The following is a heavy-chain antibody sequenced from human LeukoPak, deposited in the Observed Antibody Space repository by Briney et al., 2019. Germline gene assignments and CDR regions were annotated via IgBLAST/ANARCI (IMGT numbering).Heavy chain of an antibody. CDR3: AKDPGYYYDSSGYSAY. CDR1: GFTFSGYA. D-gene: IGHD3-22*01. Sequence: GGSLRLSCAASGFTFSGYAMSWVRQAPGKGLEWVSAISGSGGSTYYADSVKGRFTISRDNSKNTLYLQMNSLRAEDTAVYYCAKDPGYYYDSSGYSAYWGQGTLVTVSS. J-gene: IGHJ4*02. V-gene: IGHV3-23*01. CDR2: ISGSGGST.